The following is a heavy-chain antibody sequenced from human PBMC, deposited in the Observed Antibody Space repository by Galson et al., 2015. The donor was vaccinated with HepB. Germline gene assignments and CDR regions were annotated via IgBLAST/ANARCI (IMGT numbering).Heavy chain of an antibody. CDR1: GYTFTSYA. CDR2: INTNTGNP. CDR3: ARGGRPYCSSTSCYARGRPNFDY. Sequence: SVKVSCKASGYTFTSYAMNWVRQAPGQGLEWMGWINTNTGNPTYAQGSTGRFVFPLDTSVSTAYLQISSLKAEDTAVYYCARGGRPYCSSTSCYARGRPNFDYWGQGTLVTVSS. J-gene: IGHJ4*02. D-gene: IGHD2-2*01. V-gene: IGHV7-4-1*02.